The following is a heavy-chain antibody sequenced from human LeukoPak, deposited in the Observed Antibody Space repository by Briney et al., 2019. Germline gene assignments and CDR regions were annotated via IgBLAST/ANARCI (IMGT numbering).Heavy chain of an antibody. Sequence: PGGSLRLSCAASGFTFSSYSMNWVRQAPGKGLEWVSYISSSSTIYYADSVKGRFTISRDNAKNSLYLQMNSLRAEDTAVYCCARDDIVATILDYWGQGTLVTVSS. V-gene: IGHV3-48*04. CDR1: GFTFSSYS. CDR2: ISSSSTI. D-gene: IGHD5-12*01. J-gene: IGHJ4*02. CDR3: ARDDIVATILDY.